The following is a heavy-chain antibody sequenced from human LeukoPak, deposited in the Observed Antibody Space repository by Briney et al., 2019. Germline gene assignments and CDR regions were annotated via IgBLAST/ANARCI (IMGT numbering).Heavy chain of an antibody. D-gene: IGHD3-16*01. Sequence: GGSLRLSCAASGFTFSSYGMNWVRQAPGKGLEWVSAISGSGDATYYSDSVKGRFTISRDNSKNTLYLQMSSLRAEDTAVYYCAKRMITFGGLKGGFDYWVQGTLVTVSS. V-gene: IGHV3-23*01. J-gene: IGHJ4*02. CDR2: ISGSGDAT. CDR1: GFTFSSYG. CDR3: AKRMITFGGLKGGFDY.